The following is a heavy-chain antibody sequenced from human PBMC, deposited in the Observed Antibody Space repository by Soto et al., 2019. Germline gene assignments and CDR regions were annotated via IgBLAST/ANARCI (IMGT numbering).Heavy chain of an antibody. CDR3: AKDRGWRVSMVRGVNSLDY. J-gene: IGHJ4*02. Sequence: QVQLVESGGGVVQPGGSLRLSCVASGFTFSNYGMHWVRQAPGKGLEWVAVISYDGNDKYYGDPVKGRFTISRDNSKNTLYLQMNTLRPEDTAMFYCAKDRGWRVSMVRGVNSLDYWGQGSLLTVTS. CDR1: GFTFSNYG. V-gene: IGHV3-30*18. D-gene: IGHD3-10*01. CDR2: ISYDGNDK.